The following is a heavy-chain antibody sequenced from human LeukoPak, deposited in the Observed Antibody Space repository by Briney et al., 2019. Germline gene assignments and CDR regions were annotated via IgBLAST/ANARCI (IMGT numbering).Heavy chain of an antibody. CDR2: ITGSGGNT. V-gene: IGHV3-23*01. CDR3: AKWGDYDVLTGYYVSDY. J-gene: IGHJ4*02. D-gene: IGHD3-9*01. Sequence: GGSLRLSCAASGFTFSSYAMSWVRQAPGKGLEWVSAITGSGGNTYYADSVKGRFTISRDNSKNTVFLQMNSLRAEDTAVYYCAKWGDYDVLTGYYVSDYWGQGALVTVSS. CDR1: GFTFSSYA.